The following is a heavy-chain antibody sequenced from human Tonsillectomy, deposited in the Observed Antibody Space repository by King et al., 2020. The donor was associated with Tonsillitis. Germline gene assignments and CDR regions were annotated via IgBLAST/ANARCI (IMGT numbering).Heavy chain of an antibody. CDR2: ISAYNGDT. Sequence: QLVQSGAEVKKPGASVKVSCKASGYTFTSYGISWGRQAPGQGLELMGWISAYNGDTNYAQKLQDRVTMTTDKSTSTAYMEGRSLRSDDTAVYYCARDMWNLHMDVWGKGTTVTVSS. J-gene: IGHJ6*03. CDR1: GYTFTSYG. D-gene: IGHD1-7*01. CDR3: ARDMWNLHMDV. V-gene: IGHV1-18*01.